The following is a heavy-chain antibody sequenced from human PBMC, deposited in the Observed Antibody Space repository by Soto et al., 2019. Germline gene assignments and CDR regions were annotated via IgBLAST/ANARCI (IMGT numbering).Heavy chain of an antibody. CDR3: EKPKIQVAARGPFDI. CDR1: GFTFSRYW. CDR2: IHFDGSTF. V-gene: IGHV3-74*01. D-gene: IGHD6-6*01. J-gene: IGHJ3*02. Sequence: PGGSLRLSCAVSGFTFSRYWMHWVRQAPGKGPVWVARIHFDGSTFSYADSVRGRFTIYRDNSKDTLYLQMNSLRAEETAIYYCEKPKIQVAARGPFDIWGQGTMVTVSS.